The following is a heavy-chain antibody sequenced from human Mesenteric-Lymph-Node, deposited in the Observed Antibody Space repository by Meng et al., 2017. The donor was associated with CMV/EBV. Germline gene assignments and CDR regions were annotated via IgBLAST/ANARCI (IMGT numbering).Heavy chain of an antibody. CDR2: LSSSSRYI. J-gene: IGHJ1*01. Sequence: GESLKISCAASGFTFSSYSMNWVRQAPGKGLAWVSSLSSSSRYIYSADSVKGRFTISRDNAKNSLYLQMNSLRAEDTAVYYCARDDILTGYSPWGQGTLVPFSS. V-gene: IGHV3-21*01. CDR1: GFTFSSYS. CDR3: ARDDILTGYSP. D-gene: IGHD3-9*01.